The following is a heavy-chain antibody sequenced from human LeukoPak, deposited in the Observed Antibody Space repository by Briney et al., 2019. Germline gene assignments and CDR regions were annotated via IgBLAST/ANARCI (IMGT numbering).Heavy chain of an antibody. CDR3: ARGGVGEYQLPHANDY. D-gene: IGHD2-2*01. V-gene: IGHV1-18*01. CDR2: ISAYNGNT. J-gene: IGHJ4*02. CDR1: GYTFTSYG. Sequence: ASVKVSCKASGYTFTSYGISWVRQAPGQGLEWMGWISAYNGNTNYAQKLQGRVTVTTDTSTSTAYMELRSLRSDDTAVYYCARGGVGEYQLPHANDYWGQGTLVTVSS.